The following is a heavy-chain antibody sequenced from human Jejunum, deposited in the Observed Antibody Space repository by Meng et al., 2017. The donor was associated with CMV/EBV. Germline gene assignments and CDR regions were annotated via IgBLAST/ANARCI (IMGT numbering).Heavy chain of an antibody. V-gene: IGHV3-53*01. J-gene: IGHJ3*02. Sequence: FSVSSNYMSWVRQAPVKGLEWVSSVYSGGSIDYVGSVKGRFTISRDRSKNMVYLQMNSLRVEDTAVYYCARGGRTLWGGGTAFDIWGQGTTVTVSS. CDR2: VYSGGSI. D-gene: IGHD2-15*01. CDR3: ARGGRTLWGGGTAFDI. CDR1: FSVSSNY.